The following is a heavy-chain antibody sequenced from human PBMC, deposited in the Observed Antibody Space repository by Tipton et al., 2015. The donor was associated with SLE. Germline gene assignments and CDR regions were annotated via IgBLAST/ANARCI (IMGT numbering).Heavy chain of an antibody. J-gene: IGHJ4*02. CDR1: GGSFNNYY. Sequence: LRLSCNVSGGSFNNYYWTWIRQPPGKGLECIGKINHSGSTYYNPSLQSRVTMSVDTSKNQFSLKLTSVTAADTAVYYCARGFLFQGLTFGYWGQGTLVTVSS. CDR3: ARGFLFQGLTFGY. D-gene: IGHD2/OR15-2a*01. CDR2: INHSGST. V-gene: IGHV4-34*01.